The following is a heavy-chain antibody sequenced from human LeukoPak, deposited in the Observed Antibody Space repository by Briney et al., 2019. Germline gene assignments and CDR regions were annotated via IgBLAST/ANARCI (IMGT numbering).Heavy chain of an antibody. D-gene: IGHD3-22*01. Sequence: LRLSCAASGFTFSSYWMSWIRQPPGKGLEWIGYIYHSGSTYYNPSLKSRVTISVDRSKNQFSLKLSSVTAADTAVYYCARIPYYDSSGSYYFDYWGQGTLVTVSS. CDR1: GFTFSSYW. V-gene: IGHV4-30-2*01. CDR3: ARIPYYDSSGSYYFDY. CDR2: IYHSGST. J-gene: IGHJ4*02.